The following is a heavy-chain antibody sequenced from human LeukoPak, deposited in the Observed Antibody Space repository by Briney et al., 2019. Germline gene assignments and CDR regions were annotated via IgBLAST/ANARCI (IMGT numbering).Heavy chain of an antibody. Sequence: SETLSLTCAVSGGSISSGGYSWSWIRRPPGKGLEWIGYIYHSGSTYYNPSLKSRVTISVDRSKNQFSLKLSSVTAADTAVYYCARQYSYGTFDYWGQGTLVTVSS. V-gene: IGHV4-30-2*01. CDR1: GGSISSGGYS. D-gene: IGHD5-18*01. CDR2: IYHSGST. J-gene: IGHJ4*02. CDR3: ARQYSYGTFDY.